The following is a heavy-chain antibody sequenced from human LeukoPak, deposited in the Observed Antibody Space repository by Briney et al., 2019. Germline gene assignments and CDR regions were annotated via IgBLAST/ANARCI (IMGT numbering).Heavy chain of an antibody. Sequence: GGSLRLSCAASGFTVSSNYMSWVRQAPGKGLEWVSVIYSGGSTYYADSVKGRFTISRDNSRNTLYLQMNSLRAEDTAVYYCAKETQYNFWSGYLDYWGQGTLVTVSS. CDR1: GFTVSSNY. CDR3: AKETQYNFWSGYLDY. D-gene: IGHD3-3*01. CDR2: IYSGGST. V-gene: IGHV3-53*05. J-gene: IGHJ4*02.